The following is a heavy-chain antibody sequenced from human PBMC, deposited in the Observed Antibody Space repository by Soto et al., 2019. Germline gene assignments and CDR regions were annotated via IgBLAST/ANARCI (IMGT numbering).Heavy chain of an antibody. CDR3: AKDAEYDYGDYGVSFYFDY. V-gene: IGHV3-23*01. CDR2: ISGSGGST. CDR1: GFTFSSYA. J-gene: IGHJ4*02. Sequence: GGSLRLSCAASGFTFSSYAMSWVRQAPGKGLEWVSAISGSGGSTYYADSVKGRFTISRDNSKNTLYLQMNSLRAEDTAVYYCAKDAEYDYGDYGVSFYFDYWGQGTLVTVSS. D-gene: IGHD4-17*01.